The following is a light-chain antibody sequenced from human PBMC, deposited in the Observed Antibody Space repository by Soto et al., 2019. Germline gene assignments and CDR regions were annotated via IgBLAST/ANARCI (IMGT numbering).Light chain of an antibody. Sequence: QSALARPPSASGSPGQSVTISCTGSGSDIGAYNFVSWYQQHPGKAPKLMIFGVTERPSGVPDRFSGSKSGNTASLTVSGLQADDEAVYYCYSYAGRNIWVFGGGTQLTVL. CDR3: YSYAGRNIWV. CDR1: GSDIGAYNF. CDR2: GVT. V-gene: IGLV2-8*01. J-gene: IGLJ3*02.